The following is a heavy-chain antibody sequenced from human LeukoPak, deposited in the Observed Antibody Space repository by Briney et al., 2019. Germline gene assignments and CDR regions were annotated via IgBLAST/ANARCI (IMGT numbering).Heavy chain of an antibody. D-gene: IGHD3-3*01. CDR2: ISAYNGNT. CDR1: GYIFTNYG. V-gene: IGHV1-18*01. J-gene: IGHJ5*02. CDR3: ARGLASILYDFWSGYYKGRLFDD. Sequence: ASVKVSCKASGYIFTNYGINWVRQAPGQGLEWMGWISAYNGNTKYTQKLQDRVTMTTDTTTSTAYMALKTLRSHAAAVYFCARGLASILYDFWSGYYKGRLFDDRGQGTLVTVPP.